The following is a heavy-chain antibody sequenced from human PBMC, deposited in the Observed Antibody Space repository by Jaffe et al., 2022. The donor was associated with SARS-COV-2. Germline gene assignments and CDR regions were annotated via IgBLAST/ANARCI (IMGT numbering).Heavy chain of an antibody. D-gene: IGHD2-2*01. J-gene: IGHJ6*02. CDR2: IIPILGIA. V-gene: IGHV1-69*08. Sequence: QVQLVQSGAEVKKPGSSVKVSCKASGGTFSSYTISWVRQAPGQGLEWMGRIIPILGIANYAQKFQGRVTITADKSTSTAYMELSSLRSEDTAVYYCARDNCSSTSCHPIYYYYGMDVWGQGTTVTVSS. CDR3: ARDNCSSTSCHPIYYYYGMDV. CDR1: GGTFSSYT.